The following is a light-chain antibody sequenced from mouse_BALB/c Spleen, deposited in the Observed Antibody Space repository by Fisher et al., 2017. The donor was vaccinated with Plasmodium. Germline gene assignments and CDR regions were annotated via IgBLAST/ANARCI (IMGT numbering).Light chain of an antibody. CDR2: KVS. J-gene: IGKJ5*01. V-gene: IGKV1-110*01. CDR3: SQSTHLPLT. Sequence: DIVLTQSPLSLPVSLGDQASISCRSSQSLLHSYGDTYLHWHLQRPGQSPKLLIYKVSNRFSGVPDRFTGSGSGTDLTLKISGVESEDLGVYFCSQSTHLPLTFGAGTKLELK. CDR1: QSLLHSYGDTY.